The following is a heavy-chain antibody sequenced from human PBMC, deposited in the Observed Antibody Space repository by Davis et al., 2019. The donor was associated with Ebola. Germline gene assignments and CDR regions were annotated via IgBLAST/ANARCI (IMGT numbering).Heavy chain of an antibody. CDR2: INHSGST. CDR1: GVSFSGYY. V-gene: IGHV4-34*01. Sequence: GSLRLSCAVYGVSFSGYYWSWIRQPPGKGLEWIGEINHSGSTNYNPSLKIRVTISVDTSKNQFSLKLSSVTAADTAVYYCARGSPKYSSSRYYFDYWGQGTLVTVSS. CDR3: ARGSPKYSSSRYYFDY. J-gene: IGHJ4*02. D-gene: IGHD6-13*01.